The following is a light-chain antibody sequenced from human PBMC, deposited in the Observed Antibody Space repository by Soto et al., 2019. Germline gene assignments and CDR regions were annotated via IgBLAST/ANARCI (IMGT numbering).Light chain of an antibody. J-gene: IGKJ4*02. CDR1: QSVGSN. V-gene: IGKV3-15*01. CDR2: GAS. Sequence: EMVLTQSPATLSVSPGGRATLSCRASQSVGSNLAWYQQKPGQAPRLLIYGASTRATGIPATFSGSGSGTEFTLTISSLQYEDSAVYYCQQFNVWPLTFGGGTKVEI. CDR3: QQFNVWPLT.